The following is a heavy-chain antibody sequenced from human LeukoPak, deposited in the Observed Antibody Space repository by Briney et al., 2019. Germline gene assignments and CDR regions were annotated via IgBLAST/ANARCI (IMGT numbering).Heavy chain of an antibody. CDR1: GGTFNSYT. V-gene: IGHV1-69*04. CDR3: AREGPYSSGWYGDYYYYMDV. CDR2: IIPILGIA. J-gene: IGHJ6*03. Sequence: SVKVSCKASGGTFNSYTISWVRQAPGQGVEWMGRIIPILGIANYAQKFQGRVTITADKSTSTAYMELSSLRSEDTAVYYCAREGPYSSGWYGDYYYYMDVWGKGTTVTVSS. D-gene: IGHD6-19*01.